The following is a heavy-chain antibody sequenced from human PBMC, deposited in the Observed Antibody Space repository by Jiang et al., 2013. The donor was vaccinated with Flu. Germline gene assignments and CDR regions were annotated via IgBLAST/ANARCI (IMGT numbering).Heavy chain of an antibody. Sequence: GAEVKKPGESLKISCKGSGYSFTSYWIGWVRQMPGKGLEWMGIIYPGDSDTRYSPSFQGQVTISADKSISTAYLQWSSLKASDTAMYYCARQDTAMVDYDSPEYYFDYWGQGTLVTVSS. CDR3: ARQDTAMVDYDSPEYYFDY. CDR2: IYPGDSDT. D-gene: IGHD5-18*01. V-gene: IGHV5-51*01. J-gene: IGHJ4*02. CDR1: GYSFTSYW.